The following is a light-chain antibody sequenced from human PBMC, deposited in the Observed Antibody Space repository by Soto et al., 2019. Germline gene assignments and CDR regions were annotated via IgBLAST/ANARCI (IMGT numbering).Light chain of an antibody. J-gene: IGLJ3*02. CDR2: RNN. CDR1: SANIGSNY. V-gene: IGLV1-47*01. Sequence: QSVLTQPPSASGTPGQRVTISCSGSSANIGSNYVYWYQQLPGTAPKLLIYRNNQRPSGVPDRFSGSKSGTSASLAISGLRSADEADYYCAASDDSLSEVFGGGTKLTVL. CDR3: AASDDSLSEV.